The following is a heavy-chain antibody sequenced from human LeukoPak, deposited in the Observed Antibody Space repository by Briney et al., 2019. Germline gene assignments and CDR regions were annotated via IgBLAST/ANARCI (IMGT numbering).Heavy chain of an antibody. V-gene: IGHV3-33*01. CDR2: IWYDGSNK. D-gene: IGHD3-22*01. CDR1: GFTFSSYG. J-gene: IGHJ4*02. CDR3: AREYYYDSSGFDY. Sequence: GRSLRLSCAASGFTFSSYGMHWVRQAPGKGLEWVAVIWYDGSNKYYADSVKGRFTTSRDNSKNTLYLQMNSLRAEDTAVYYWAREYYYDSSGFDYWGQGTLVTVSS.